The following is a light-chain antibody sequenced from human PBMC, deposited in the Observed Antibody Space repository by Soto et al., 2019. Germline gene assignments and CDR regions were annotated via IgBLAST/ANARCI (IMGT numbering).Light chain of an antibody. V-gene: IGKV1-12*01. CDR2: AAS. CDR3: LHVYSFSRT. Sequence: DIQMTQSPSSVSASVGDRITITCRASQDIGGRLAWFQQKPGKAPQYLIQAASILQRGVPPRFSGSGPGTEFILTINTLKPADFASCVCLHVYSFSRTFGLGTNVAI. CDR1: QDIGGR. J-gene: IGKJ1*01.